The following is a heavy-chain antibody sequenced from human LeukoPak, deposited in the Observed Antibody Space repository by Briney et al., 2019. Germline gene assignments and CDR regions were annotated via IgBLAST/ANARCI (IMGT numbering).Heavy chain of an antibody. V-gene: IGHV3-21*04. CDR1: GFTFSSYS. CDR2: ISSSSSYI. Sequence: PGGSLRLSCAASGFTFSSYSMNWVRQAPGKGLEWVSSISSSSSYIYYADSVKGRFTISRDNSKNTLYLQMNSLRAEDTAVYYCAKNFRYSYGSPHYYYYYMDVWGKGTTVTISS. D-gene: IGHD5-18*01. J-gene: IGHJ6*03. CDR3: AKNFRYSYGSPHYYYYYMDV.